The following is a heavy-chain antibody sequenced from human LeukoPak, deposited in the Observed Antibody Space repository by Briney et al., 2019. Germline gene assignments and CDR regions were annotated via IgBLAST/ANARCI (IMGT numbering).Heavy chain of an antibody. J-gene: IGHJ4*02. CDR2: INPNSGGT. V-gene: IGHV1-2*02. Sequence: ASVKVSCKASGCTFTGYYMHWVRQAPGQGLEWMGWINPNSGGTNYAQKFQGRVTMTRDTSISTAYMELSRLRSDDTAVYYCARGRSGSGSYSGWGQGTLVTVSS. CDR3: ARGRSGSGSYSG. D-gene: IGHD1-26*01. CDR1: GCTFTGYY.